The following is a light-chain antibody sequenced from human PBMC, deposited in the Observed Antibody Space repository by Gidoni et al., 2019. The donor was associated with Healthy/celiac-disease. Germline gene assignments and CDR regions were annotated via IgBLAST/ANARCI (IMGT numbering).Light chain of an antibody. V-gene: IGLV1-40*01. CDR3: QSYDSSLSVSV. CDR2: DNS. J-gene: IGLJ2*01. CDR1: SSNIGSGFD. Sequence: QSVLTQPPSVSGAPGQRVTISCTGSSSNIGSGFDVHWYKQLPRTAPKLLIYDNSNRPSGVPDRFSGSKSGTSASLAITGLQAEDEADYYCQSYDSSLSVSVFGGGTKVTVV.